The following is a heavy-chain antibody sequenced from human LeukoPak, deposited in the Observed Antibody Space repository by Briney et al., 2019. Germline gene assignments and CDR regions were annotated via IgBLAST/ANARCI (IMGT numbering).Heavy chain of an antibody. CDR2: IIPLLDTT. CDR3: ARDLVVEVPSSLGY. J-gene: IGHJ4*02. D-gene: IGHD3-16*01. CDR1: GGSFRNYA. Sequence: GASVKVSCKASGGSFRNYAMHWVRQAPGQGLEWMGRIIPLLDTTDYAQKFQGRLTIAADKSTNTAYMEVTSLRPDDTAAYFCARDLVVEVPSSLGYWGQGTLVTVSS. V-gene: IGHV1-69*04.